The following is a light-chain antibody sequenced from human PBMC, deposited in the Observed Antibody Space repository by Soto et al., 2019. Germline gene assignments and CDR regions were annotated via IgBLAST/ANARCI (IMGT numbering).Light chain of an antibody. CDR2: ETS. Sequence: IQMTQSPSSLSASVGDRVTITCRASQSLSSCLTWYQQKPGEAPKLLIYETSSLHSGVPSRFSGSGSETDFTLTINSLQPEDFETYYGQQSFSPPYTFGQGTKLEIK. CDR3: QQSFSPPYT. J-gene: IGKJ2*01. V-gene: IGKV1-39*01. CDR1: QSLSSC.